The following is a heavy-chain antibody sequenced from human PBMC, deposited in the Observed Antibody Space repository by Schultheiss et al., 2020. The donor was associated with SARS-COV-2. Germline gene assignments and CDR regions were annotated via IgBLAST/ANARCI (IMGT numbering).Heavy chain of an antibody. D-gene: IGHD3-3*01. V-gene: IGHV4-59*12. CDR1: GGSISSYY. CDR2: IYYSGST. CDR3: ARGRKRITIFGVVPPADTTIYGMDV. J-gene: IGHJ6*02. Sequence: ESLKISCTVSGGSISSYYWSWIRQPPGKGLEWIGYIYYSGSTNYNPSLKSRVTISVDTSKNQFSLKLSSVTAADTAVYYCARGRKRITIFGVVPPADTTIYGMDVWGQGTTVTVSS.